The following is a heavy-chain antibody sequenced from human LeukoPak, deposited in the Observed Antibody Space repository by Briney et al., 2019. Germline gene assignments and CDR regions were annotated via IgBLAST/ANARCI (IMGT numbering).Heavy chain of an antibody. Sequence: GASVKVSCKASGYTFTGYYMHWVRQAPGQGLEWMGWINPNSGGTNYAQKFQGRVTMTRDTSISTAYMELSRLRSDDTAVYYCARDRCSGGSCYSGVWYDSSGQGALVTVSS. V-gene: IGHV1-2*02. CDR1: GYTFTGYY. D-gene: IGHD2-15*01. J-gene: IGHJ5*01. CDR3: ARDRCSGGSCYSGVWYDS. CDR2: INPNSGGT.